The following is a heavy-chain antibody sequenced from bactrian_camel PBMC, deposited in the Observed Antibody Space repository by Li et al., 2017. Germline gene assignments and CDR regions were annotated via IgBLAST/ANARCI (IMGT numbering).Heavy chain of an antibody. CDR2: INNSGGTT. Sequence: QLVESGGGLVQPGGSLRLSCAASGFTFSSYWMYWVRQAPGKGLEWVSAINNSGGTTYYADSVKGRFTVSQDTTNNTLYLQMNGLKTEDTAMYYCAADCVVRSGGLWSYFGYWGQGTQVTVS. D-gene: IGHD2*01. J-gene: IGHJ6*01. CDR3: AADCVVRSGGLWSYFGY. CDR1: GFTFSSYW. V-gene: IGHV3S1*01.